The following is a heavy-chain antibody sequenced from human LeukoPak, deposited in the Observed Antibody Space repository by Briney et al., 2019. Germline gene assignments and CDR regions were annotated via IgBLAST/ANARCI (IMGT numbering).Heavy chain of an antibody. CDR3: ARDRITMVRGVRRGGFDP. CDR2: INPNSGGT. J-gene: IGHJ5*02. D-gene: IGHD3-10*01. Sequence: ASVKVSCKASGYTFTSYDINWVRQATGQGLEWMGWINPNSGGTNYAQKFQGRVTMTRDTSISTAYMELSRLRSDDTAVYYCARDRITMVRGVRRGGFDPWGQGTLVTVSS. CDR1: GYTFTSYD. V-gene: IGHV1-2*02.